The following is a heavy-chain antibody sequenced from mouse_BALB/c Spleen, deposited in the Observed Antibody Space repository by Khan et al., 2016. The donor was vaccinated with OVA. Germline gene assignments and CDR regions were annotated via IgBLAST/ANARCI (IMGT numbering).Heavy chain of an antibody. J-gene: IGHJ3*01. V-gene: IGHV1-26*01. Sequence: VQLQQSGPDLVKPGASVKISCKASGYSFTLYYMSWVKQSHGKSLEWIGRVNPNTDNINYNQEFKGKAILTVDKSSNTAYMELRSLTSEDSAVYFGAIGYDFFASWGQGTLVTVSA. D-gene: IGHD2-14*01. CDR2: VNPNTDNI. CDR3: AIGYDFFAS. CDR1: GYSFTLYY.